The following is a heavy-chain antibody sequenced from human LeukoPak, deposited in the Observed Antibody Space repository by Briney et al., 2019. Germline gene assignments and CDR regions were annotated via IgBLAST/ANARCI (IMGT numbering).Heavy chain of an antibody. J-gene: IGHJ4*02. V-gene: IGHV3-23*01. CDR1: GFTFSSYS. CDR3: AKGRTAYCSSTSCYTIDY. CDR2: ISGSGGST. D-gene: IGHD2-2*02. Sequence: GGSLRLSCAAPGFTFSSYSMSWVRQAPGKGLEWISGISGSGGSTYYADSVKGWFTISRDNSKNTLYLQMNSLRAEDTAVYYCAKGRTAYCSSTSCYTIDYWGQGTLVTVSS.